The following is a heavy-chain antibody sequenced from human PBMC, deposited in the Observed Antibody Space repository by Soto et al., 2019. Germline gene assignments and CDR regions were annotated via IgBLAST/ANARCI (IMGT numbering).Heavy chain of an antibody. V-gene: IGHV3-33*01. Sequence: VQLVESGGGVVQPGKSLRLSCAASGFTFSTYGMHWVRQAPGKGLEWVAVIWYDGSNKYHGDSLKGRFTISRDNSKNTVYLQINNLRAEDTAVYYCGRDGALGDTAVVDSWGQGTLVTVSS. CDR3: GRDGALGDTAVVDS. D-gene: IGHD5-18*01. CDR2: IWYDGSNK. J-gene: IGHJ4*02. CDR1: GFTFSTYG.